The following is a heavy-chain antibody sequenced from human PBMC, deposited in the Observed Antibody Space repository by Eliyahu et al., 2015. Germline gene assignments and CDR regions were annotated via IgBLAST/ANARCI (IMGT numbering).Heavy chain of an antibody. D-gene: IGHD5-18*01. CDR3: SNEVEYSYGSTGYFDY. CDR2: VRSHFNKYAT. Sequence: EVQVVESGGGLVQPGESLTLSCAASGFAFXGSAVHWFRQASEKGLEWVGRVRSHFNKYATQYAASVRGRFTISRDDSQNTASLQMNSLKTEDTAVYYCSNEVEYSYGSTGYFDYWGQGSLVTVSS. CDR1: GFAFXGSA. V-gene: IGHV3-73*01. J-gene: IGHJ4*02.